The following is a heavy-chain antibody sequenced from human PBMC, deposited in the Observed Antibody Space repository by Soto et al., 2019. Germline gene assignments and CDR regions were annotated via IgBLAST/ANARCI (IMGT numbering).Heavy chain of an antibody. J-gene: IGHJ6*02. D-gene: IGHD3-10*01. CDR2: VHYSWGS. Sequence: QVQLQESGPGLVKPSETLSLSCTVSGGSISSYHWSWIRQTPGKGLEWIGYVHYSWGSNYNPSLKSRVAISLDTSKSQFSLTLTSVTATDTAVYYCERQGFGALHGLVAVWGQGTTVTVSS. V-gene: IGHV4-59*08. CDR1: GGSISSYH. CDR3: ERQGFGALHGLVAV.